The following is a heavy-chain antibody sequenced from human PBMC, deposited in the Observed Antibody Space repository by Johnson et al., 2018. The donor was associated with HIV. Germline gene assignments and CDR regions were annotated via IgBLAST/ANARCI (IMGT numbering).Heavy chain of an antibody. Sequence: VQLVESGGGVVQPGGSLRLSCAASGFTVSRNYMTWVRQAPGKGLEWVSVIYSGGSTYHADSVKGRFTISRDNAKNSLYLQMNSLRGEDTALYYCARAGGAVRVNGFDMWGQGTMVTVSS. J-gene: IGHJ3*02. CDR1: GFTVSRNY. CDR2: IYSGGST. V-gene: IGHV3-66*01. D-gene: IGHD6-19*01. CDR3: ARAGGAVRVNGFDM.